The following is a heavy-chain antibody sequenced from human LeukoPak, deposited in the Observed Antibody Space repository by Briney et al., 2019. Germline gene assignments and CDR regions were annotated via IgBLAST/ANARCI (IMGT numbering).Heavy chain of an antibody. V-gene: IGHV3-30*18. CDR1: GLRFTNYW. CDR2: ISYDGSNK. Sequence: GGSLRLSCVASGLRFTNYWMYWVRQAPGKGLEWVAVISYDGSNKYYADSVKGRFTISRDNSKNTLYLQMNSLRAEDTAVYYCAKILPDTVTADYWGQGTLVTVSS. CDR3: AKILPDTVTADY. D-gene: IGHD4-11*01. J-gene: IGHJ4*02.